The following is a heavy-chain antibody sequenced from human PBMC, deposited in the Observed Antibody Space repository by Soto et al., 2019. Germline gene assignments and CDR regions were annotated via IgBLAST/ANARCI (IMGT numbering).Heavy chain of an antibody. CDR2: VSAYNGNT. V-gene: IGHV1-18*01. Sequence: QVQLVQSGIQVRRPGASVTVSCKAPGYSFSNYGISWVRQAPGQGLEWMGWVSAYNGNTKYVQKYQDRFTMSTATSMTTAYIELKSLRSDDTDVYYCARASGLWSGYLIDFWGPGTLVTLSS. CDR3: ARASGLWSGYLIDF. J-gene: IGHJ4*02. CDR1: GYSFSNYG. D-gene: IGHD3-3*01.